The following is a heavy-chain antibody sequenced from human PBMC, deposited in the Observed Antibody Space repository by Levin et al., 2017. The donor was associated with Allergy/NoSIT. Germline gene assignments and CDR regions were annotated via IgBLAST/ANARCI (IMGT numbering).Heavy chain of an antibody. D-gene: IGHD2-15*01. CDR3: ARIGGSSAYGMDV. CDR1: GGSVSSGSYY. J-gene: IGHJ6*02. CDR2: IYYSGST. V-gene: IGHV4-61*01. Sequence: SQTLSLTCTVSGGSVSSGSYYWSWIRQPPGKGLEWIGYIYYSGSTNYNPSLKSRVTISVDTSKNQFSLKLSSVTAADTAVYYCARIGGSSAYGMDVWGQGTTVTVSS.